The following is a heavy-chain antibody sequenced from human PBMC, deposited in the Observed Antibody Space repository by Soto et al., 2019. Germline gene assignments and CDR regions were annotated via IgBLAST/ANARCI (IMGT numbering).Heavy chain of an antibody. CDR1: GGTFSSSA. J-gene: IGHJ6*02. CDR2: IIPLFRTP. D-gene: IGHD4-4*01. V-gene: IGHV1-69*12. CDR3: ARDNDRLQLGGNYYYMLDV. Sequence: QVQLVQSGAEMKEPGSSVKVSCKTSGGTFSSSAISWLRQAPGQGLEWMGGIIPLFRTPDYAQKFQGRVTIAADESTSTAYMELGSLRSEDTAVYYCARDNDRLQLGGNYYYMLDVWGQGTTITVSS.